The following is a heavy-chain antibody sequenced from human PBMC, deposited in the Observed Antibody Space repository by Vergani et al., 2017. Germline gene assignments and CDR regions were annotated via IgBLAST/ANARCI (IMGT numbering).Heavy chain of an antibody. CDR3: ARAPWYYDSSPSPYYYDMDV. CDR2: IIPIFGTA. D-gene: IGHD3-22*01. J-gene: IGHJ6*03. Sequence: QVQLVQSGAEVKKPGSSVKVSCKASGGTFSSYAISWVRQAPGQGLEWMGGIIPIFGTANYAQKFQGRVTMTADESTITAYMELSSLRSEDTAVYYCARAPWYYDSSPSPYYYDMDVWGKGTTVTVSS. V-gene: IGHV1-69*01. CDR1: GGTFSSYA.